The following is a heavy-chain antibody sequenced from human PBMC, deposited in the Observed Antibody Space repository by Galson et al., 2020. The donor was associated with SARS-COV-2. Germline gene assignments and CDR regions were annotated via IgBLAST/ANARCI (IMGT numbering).Heavy chain of an antibody. V-gene: IGHV3-30*18. CDR3: AKDPHYQGGGGFYQPPKWSWFDP. Sequence: GESLKISCVASGLTLDSYAMHWVRQAPGKAPEWLAVISFDGKVEFYADSVRGRFTTSRDNTQNALYLQMSSLTTEDTAVYHCAKDPHYQGGGGFYQPPKWSWFDPWGPGTLVTVSS. J-gene: IGHJ5*02. D-gene: IGHD2-15*01. CDR2: ISFDGKVE. CDR1: GLTLDSYA.